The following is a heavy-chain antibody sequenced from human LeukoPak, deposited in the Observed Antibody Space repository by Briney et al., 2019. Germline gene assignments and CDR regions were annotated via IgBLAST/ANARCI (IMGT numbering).Heavy chain of an antibody. V-gene: IGHV1-69*02. CDR1: GGTFSIYT. CDR2: IIPILGIA. D-gene: IGHD6-19*01. CDR3: ASDRKGVAVAGEDFYYYGMDV. Sequence: SVKVSCKASGGTFSIYTISWVRQAPGQGLEGMGRIIPILGIANYAQKFQGRVTITADKSTSTSYMELSSLRSEDTAVYYCASDRKGVAVAGEDFYYYGMDVWGQGTTVTVSS. J-gene: IGHJ6*02.